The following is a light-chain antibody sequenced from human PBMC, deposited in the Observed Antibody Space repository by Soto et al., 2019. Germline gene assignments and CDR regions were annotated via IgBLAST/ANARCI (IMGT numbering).Light chain of an antibody. CDR3: QQYCDWPPET. Sequence: EVVLTQSPATLSVSPGDRATLSCRASQSVSRNLAWYQQKPGQAPRLLMYGASTTATGGPARLSGSGSATELTLSSGSWQSEDVEVYYGQQYCDWPPETFGQGTKLEI. J-gene: IGKJ2*01. V-gene: IGKV3-15*01. CDR1: QSVSRN. CDR2: GAS.